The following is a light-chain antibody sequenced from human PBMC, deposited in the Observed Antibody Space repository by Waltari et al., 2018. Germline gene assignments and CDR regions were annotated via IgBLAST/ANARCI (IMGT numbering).Light chain of an antibody. V-gene: IGKV1-39*01. J-gene: IGKJ4*01. Sequence: DIQMTHSPSSLSASVGDRVTITCLASQTISSSLNWYQQKPGKAPKLLIYAASTLQGGVPSRFTGNGSGTDFTLTISNLQPEDFATYFCQQTYSSPLTFGGGTEVDVK. CDR1: QTISSS. CDR2: AAS. CDR3: QQTYSSPLT.